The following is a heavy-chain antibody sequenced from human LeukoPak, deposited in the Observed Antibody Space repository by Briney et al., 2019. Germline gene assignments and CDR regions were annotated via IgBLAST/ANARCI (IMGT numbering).Heavy chain of an antibody. CDR1: GFNFNTYA. J-gene: IGHJ4*02. CDR3: AKYAPPTTAVTRFFDS. V-gene: IGHV3-23*01. D-gene: IGHD4-17*01. Sequence: PGGSLRLSCAASGFNFNTYAMTWVRQAPGKGLEWVSVIGSDGGGIQYADSVKGRFSISRDNSKNTLYLQMNSLRTEDTAIYYCAKYAPPTTAVTRFFDSWGQGSLVSVSS. CDR2: IGSDGGGI.